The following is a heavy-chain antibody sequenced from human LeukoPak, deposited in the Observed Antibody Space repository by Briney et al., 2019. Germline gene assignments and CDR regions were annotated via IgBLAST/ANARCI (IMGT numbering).Heavy chain of an antibody. J-gene: IGHJ6*02. Sequence: GGALRLSCAASGFTFSSYSMNWVRQAPGKELEWVSSISSSSSYIYYADSVKGRFTISRDNAKNSLYLQMNSLRAEDTAVYYCARCGYSSSWYFFVYYYGMDVWGQGTTVTVSS. CDR2: ISSSSSYI. V-gene: IGHV3-21*01. CDR3: ARCGYSSSWYFFVYYYGMDV. CDR1: GFTFSSYS. D-gene: IGHD6-13*01.